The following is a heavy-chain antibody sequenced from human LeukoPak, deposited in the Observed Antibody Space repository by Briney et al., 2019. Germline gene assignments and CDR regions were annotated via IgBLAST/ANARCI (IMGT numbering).Heavy chain of an antibody. V-gene: IGHV3-9*01. CDR2: ISWNSGNI. CDR1: GFTFDDYA. CDR3: AWKLLDY. D-gene: IGHD4-23*01. Sequence: GGSLRLSCTASGFTFDDYAMHWVRQAPGKGLEWVSGISWNSGNIVYADSVKGRFTISRDNAKNSLYLQMNSLRAEDTAVYYCAWKLLDYWGQGNLVTVSS. J-gene: IGHJ4*02.